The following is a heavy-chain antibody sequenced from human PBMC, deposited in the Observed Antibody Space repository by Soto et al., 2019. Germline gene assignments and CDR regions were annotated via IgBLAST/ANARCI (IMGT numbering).Heavy chain of an antibody. J-gene: IGHJ6*03. V-gene: IGHV3-11*01. D-gene: IGHD1-26*01. CDR3: ANLAKNYYHYMDV. CDR1: GFSFSDYY. CDR2: ISTSGSST. Sequence: GESPKISCATSGFSFSDYYMSWIRQAPGKGLEWVSLISTSGSSTDYADSVKGRFTISRDNAKNSLSLQMNSLRAEDTAVYYCANLAKNYYHYMDVWGKGTTVTVSS.